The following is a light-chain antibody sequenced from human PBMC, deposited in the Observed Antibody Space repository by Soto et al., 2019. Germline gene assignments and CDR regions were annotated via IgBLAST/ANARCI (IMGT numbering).Light chain of an antibody. CDR2: GSS. Sequence: EVVLTQSPGTLSLSPGERATLSCRASQSVSATYIAWYQQKSGQAPRLILYGSSSRATGVPDRFSGSGSGTEFTLTIDRLEPEDFATYYCQQYGSPYTFGQGTKLEI. CDR1: QSVSATY. V-gene: IGKV3-20*01. J-gene: IGKJ2*01. CDR3: QQYGSPYT.